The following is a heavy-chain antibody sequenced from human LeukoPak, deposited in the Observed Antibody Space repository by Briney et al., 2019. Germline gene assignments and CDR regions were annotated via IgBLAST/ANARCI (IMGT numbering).Heavy chain of an antibody. J-gene: IGHJ4*02. V-gene: IGHV4-4*09. D-gene: IGHD3-10*01. CDR2: IYTSGST. CDR3: ARGRAHYYGSGSYNY. CDR1: GGSIFSYY. Sequence: SETLSLTCTVSGGSIFSYYWSWFRQPPGKGLEWIGYIYTSGSTNYDPSLKSRVTISIDTSKNQFSLKLSSVTAADTAVYYCARGRAHYYGSGSYNYWGQGTLVTVSS.